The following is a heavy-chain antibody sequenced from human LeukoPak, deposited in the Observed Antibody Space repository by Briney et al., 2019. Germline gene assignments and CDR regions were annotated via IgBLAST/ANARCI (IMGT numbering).Heavy chain of an antibody. CDR2: IMPVLDTG. CDR1: GGSIRRYA. D-gene: IGHD1-1*01. Sequence: RASVKVSCKASGGSIRRYAFAWVRQAPGQGLEWMGGIMPVLDTGSYAQGFQGRVTITADRSTSTAYMELRSLRPEDTALYYCAARDNGNDLLSYHAMDVWGNGTTVTVSS. V-gene: IGHV1-69*06. J-gene: IGHJ6*04. CDR3: AARDNGNDLLSYHAMDV.